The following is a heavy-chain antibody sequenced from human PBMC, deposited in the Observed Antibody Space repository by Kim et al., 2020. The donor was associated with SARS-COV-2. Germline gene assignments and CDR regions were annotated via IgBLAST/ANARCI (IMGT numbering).Heavy chain of an antibody. J-gene: IGHJ3*01. Sequence: ASVKVSCKASGYTFTGSYIHWVRQAPGQGLEWMGWVMPNRGATRYAQKFHGRVTMTRDTAIATVYMEVYNLRSDDTALYYCPRAGGRSFVFWGQGTRVTV. V-gene: IGHV1-2*02. CDR1: GYTFTGSY. D-gene: IGHD3-10*01. CDR2: VMPNRGAT. CDR3: PRAGGRSFVF.